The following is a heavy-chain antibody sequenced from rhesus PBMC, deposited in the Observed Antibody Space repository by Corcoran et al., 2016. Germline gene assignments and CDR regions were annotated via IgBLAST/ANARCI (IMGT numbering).Heavy chain of an antibody. J-gene: IGHJ4*01. V-gene: IGHV4-73*01. D-gene: IGHD6-25*01. CDR1: GGSISGYYY. Sequence: QVKLQQWGEGLVKPSETLSLTCAVYGGSISGYYYWSWIRQPPGKGLEWSGYIHGNSASTNYNPSLKNRVTISKDTSKNQFSLKLSSVTAADTAVYYCAAPRAAGFDYWGQGVLVTVSS. CDR3: AAPRAAGFDY. CDR2: IHGNSAST.